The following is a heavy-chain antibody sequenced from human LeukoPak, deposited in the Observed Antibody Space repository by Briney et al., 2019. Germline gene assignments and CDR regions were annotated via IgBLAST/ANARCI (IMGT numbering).Heavy chain of an antibody. D-gene: IGHD2-21*01. V-gene: IGHV3-53*01. Sequence: GGSLRLSCAASEFSVGSNYMSWVRQAPGKGLEWVSVIYSGGSTYYADSVKGRFTISRDNSKNTLYLQMNSLRAEDTAVYYCARDVTAYGAFDIWGQGTMVTVSS. J-gene: IGHJ3*02. CDR1: EFSVGSNY. CDR2: IYSGGST. CDR3: ARDVTAYGAFDI.